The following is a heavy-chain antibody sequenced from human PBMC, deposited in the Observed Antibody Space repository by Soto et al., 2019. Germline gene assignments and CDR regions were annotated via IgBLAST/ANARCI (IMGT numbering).Heavy chain of an antibody. CDR1: GFTVSSNY. J-gene: IGHJ6*02. Sequence: EVQLVESGGGLVQPGGSLRLSCAASGFTVSSNYMSWVRQAPGKGLEWVSVIYSGGSTYYADSVKGRFTISRHNSKNTLDLQMNGRRAEDTAVYYCARDRLSSSWSYYYCGMDVWGQGPTVTVSS. CDR2: IYSGGST. D-gene: IGHD6-13*01. V-gene: IGHV3-53*04. CDR3: ARDRLSSSWSYYYCGMDV.